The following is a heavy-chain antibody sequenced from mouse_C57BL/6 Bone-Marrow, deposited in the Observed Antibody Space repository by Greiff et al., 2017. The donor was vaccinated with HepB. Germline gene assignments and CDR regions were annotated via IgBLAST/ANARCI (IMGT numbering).Heavy chain of an antibody. CDR1: GFTFSSYA. CDR3: ARDGPGAMDY. J-gene: IGHJ4*01. V-gene: IGHV5-4*01. Sequence: DVQLQESGGGLVKPGGSLKLSCAASGFTFSSYAMSWVRQTPEKKLEWVATISDGGSYTYYPDNVKGRFTISRDNAKNNLYLQMSHLQSEDTAMYYCARDGPGAMDYWGQGTSVTVSS. CDR2: ISDGGSYT.